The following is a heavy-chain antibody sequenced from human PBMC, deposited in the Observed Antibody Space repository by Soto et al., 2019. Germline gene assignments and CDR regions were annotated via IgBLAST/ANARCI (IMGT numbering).Heavy chain of an antibody. V-gene: IGHV1-2*02. CDR1: GYTITSFG. Sequence: ASVKVSCKASGYTITSFGFNWVRQAPGQGLEWMGWINPKFGDTTYAQDFQGRVSMTRDMSISTVYMDLSSLISDDTAIYYCARSMDYYYGRGSGNGHGVWGQGTTVTVSS. D-gene: IGHD3-10*02. J-gene: IGHJ6*02. CDR3: ARSMDYYYGRGSGNGHGV. CDR2: INPKFGDT.